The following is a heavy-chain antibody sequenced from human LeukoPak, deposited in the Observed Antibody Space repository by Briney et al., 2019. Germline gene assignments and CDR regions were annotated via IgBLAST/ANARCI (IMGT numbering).Heavy chain of an antibody. J-gene: IGHJ4*02. D-gene: IGHD3-10*01. CDR1: GYTFTGYY. CDR3: ARVEGVNNMDY. CDR2: INPNSGGT. Sequence: ASVKVSCKASGYTFTGYYMHWVRQAPGQGLEWMGWINPNSGGTNYAQKFQGRVTMTRDTSISTAYMELSSLRSEDTAVYYCARVEGVNNMDYWGQGTLVTVSS. V-gene: IGHV1-2*02.